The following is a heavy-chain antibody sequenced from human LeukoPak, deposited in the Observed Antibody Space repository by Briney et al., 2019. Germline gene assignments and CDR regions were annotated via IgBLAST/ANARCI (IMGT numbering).Heavy chain of an antibody. J-gene: IGHJ4*02. D-gene: IGHD6-19*01. CDR3: ARDQGYSSGWYDY. CDR1: GGSFSGYY. V-gene: IGHV4-34*01. CDR2: INHSGST. Sequence: SETLSLTYAVYGGSFSGYYWSWIRQPPGKGLEWIGEINHSGSTYYNPSLKSRVTISVDRSKNQFSLKLSSVTAADTAVYYCARDQGYSSGWYDYWGQGTLVTVSS.